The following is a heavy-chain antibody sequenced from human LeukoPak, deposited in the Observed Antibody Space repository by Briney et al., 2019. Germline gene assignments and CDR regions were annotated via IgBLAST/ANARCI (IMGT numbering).Heavy chain of an antibody. V-gene: IGHV3-21*01. Sequence: SGGSLRLSCAASGFTFSDYSMNWVRQAPGKGLEWVSSISRSSRHVYYADSVKGRFTISRDNAKNSLYLQMNSLRAEDTAVYYCARAVAGHFDYWGQGTLVTVSS. D-gene: IGHD6-19*01. CDR3: ARAVAGHFDY. J-gene: IGHJ4*02. CDR2: ISRSSRHV. CDR1: GFTFSDYS.